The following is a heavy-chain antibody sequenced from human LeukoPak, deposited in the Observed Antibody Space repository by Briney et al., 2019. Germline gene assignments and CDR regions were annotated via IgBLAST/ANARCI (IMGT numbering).Heavy chain of an antibody. CDR1: GFTFSSYA. CDR2: ISGTGGST. CDR3: ARGYYYDSSGYYLDY. J-gene: IGHJ4*02. V-gene: IGHV3-23*01. D-gene: IGHD3-22*01. Sequence: GGSLRLSCAASGFTFSSYAMSWVRQAPGKGLEWVSAISGTGGSTYYADSVKGRFTISRDNSKNTLYLQMNSLRAEDTAVYYCARGYYYDSSGYYLDYWGQGTLVTVSS.